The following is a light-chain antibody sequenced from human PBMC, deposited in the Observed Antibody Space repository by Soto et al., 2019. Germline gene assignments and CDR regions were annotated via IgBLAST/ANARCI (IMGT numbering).Light chain of an antibody. CDR1: QSISTY. V-gene: IGKV1-39*01. Sequence: DSQMTQSPSSLSSSVLDRFTITCRASQSISTYLNWYHQKPGTAPDLLIYAASSLKSGVPSRFSGSGSGTDFTLTITGLQPADFATYYCQQNYSSPITFGQGTRLEIK. J-gene: IGKJ5*01. CDR2: AAS. CDR3: QQNYSSPIT.